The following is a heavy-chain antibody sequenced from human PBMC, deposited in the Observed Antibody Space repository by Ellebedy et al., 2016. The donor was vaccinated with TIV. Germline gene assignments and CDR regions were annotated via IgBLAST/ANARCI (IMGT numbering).Heavy chain of an antibody. Sequence: PGGSLRLSCAASGFTFTSFYMSWIRPAPVKGLEWVSYISSSSSYIYYADSVKGRFTISRDNAKNSLYLQMNSLRAEDTAVYYCARDPQYYFDYWGQGTLVTVSS. CDR2: ISSSSSYI. J-gene: IGHJ4*02. V-gene: IGHV3-11*06. CDR1: GFTFTSFY. CDR3: ARDPQYYFDY.